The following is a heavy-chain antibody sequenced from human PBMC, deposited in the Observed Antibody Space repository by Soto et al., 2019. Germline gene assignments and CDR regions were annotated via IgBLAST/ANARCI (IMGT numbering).Heavy chain of an antibody. V-gene: IGHV5-51*01. CDR3: ARQEPPRYCTSATCYAPFDY. CDR2: IDPSDSDT. D-gene: IGHD2-2*01. J-gene: IGHJ4*02. Sequence: PGESLKISWKSSGYRFTNNWIGWVRQMPGISLEWMGIIDPSDSDTTCSPSFQGQVTISVDKDSATAYLQWNSLKASDTAIYYCARQEPPRYCTSATCYAPFDYWGQGTLVTVPS. CDR1: GYRFTNNW.